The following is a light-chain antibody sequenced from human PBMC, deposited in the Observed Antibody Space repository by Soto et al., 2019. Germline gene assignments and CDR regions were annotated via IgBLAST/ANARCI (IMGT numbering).Light chain of an antibody. CDR1: QDVSSK. CDR3: QQYIRWTLT. V-gene: IGKV3D-15*01. CDR2: DAS. Sequence: EMVVTQSPATLSVSPGERVTLSCRTSQDVSSKLAWYQQKPGQPPSLLIYDASTRATGTPARFSGSGSGTECTLAVSSLQSEDYALYFCQQYIRWTLTFGGGPKVEIK. J-gene: IGKJ4*01.